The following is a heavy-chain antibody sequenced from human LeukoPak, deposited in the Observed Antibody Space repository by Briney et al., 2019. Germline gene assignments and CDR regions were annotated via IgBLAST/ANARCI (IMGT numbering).Heavy chain of an antibody. CDR3: AREKIEDGTDFDH. J-gene: IGHJ4*02. CDR1: GFTFSSYG. V-gene: IGHV3-33*07. CDR2: IWYDGNNK. Sequence: PGRSLRLSCAASGFTFSSYGMYWVRQPPGKGLEWVAVIWYDGNNKGYADSVKGRFTISRDNSKNTLYLQMTNLRAEDTGVYYCAREKIEDGTDFDHWGQGTLVTVSS. D-gene: IGHD5-24*01.